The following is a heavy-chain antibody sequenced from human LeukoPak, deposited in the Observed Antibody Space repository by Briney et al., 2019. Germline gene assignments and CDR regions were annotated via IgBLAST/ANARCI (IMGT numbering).Heavy chain of an antibody. J-gene: IGHJ6*03. Sequence: PSETLSLTCTVSGGSISSYYWSWIRQPPGKGLEWIGYIYYSGSTNYNPSLKSRVTISVDTSKNQFSLKLSSVTAADTAVYYCARISIYSSSWYVSGYYYYMDVWGKGTTVTVSS. D-gene: IGHD6-13*01. CDR3: ARISIYSSSWYVSGYYYYMDV. CDR1: GGSISSYY. CDR2: IYYSGST. V-gene: IGHV4-59*01.